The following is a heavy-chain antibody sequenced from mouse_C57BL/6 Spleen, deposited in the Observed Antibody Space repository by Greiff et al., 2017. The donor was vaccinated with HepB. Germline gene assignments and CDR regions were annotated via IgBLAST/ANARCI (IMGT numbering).Heavy chain of an antibody. V-gene: IGHV5-4*01. D-gene: IGHD1-1*01. J-gene: IGHJ4*01. CDR3: ARDKGPITTVVATDAMDY. Sequence: EVHLVESGGGLVKPGGSLKLSCAASGFTFSSYAMPWVRQTPEKRLEWVATISDGGSYTYYPDNVKGRFTIARDNAKNNLYLQMSHLKSEDTAMYYCARDKGPITTVVATDAMDYWGQGTSVTVSS. CDR2: ISDGGSYT. CDR1: GFTFSSYA.